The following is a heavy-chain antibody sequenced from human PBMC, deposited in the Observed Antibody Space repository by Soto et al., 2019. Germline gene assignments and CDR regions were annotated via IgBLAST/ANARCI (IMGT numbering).Heavy chain of an antibody. J-gene: IGHJ6*02. Sequence: PGESLKISCKGSGYSFTSYWIGWVRQMPGKGLEWMGIIYPGDSNTRYSPSFQGQVTISADKSISTAYLQWSSLKASDTAMYYCARHMAVWFGFMDVWGQGTTVTVSS. CDR1: GYSFTSYW. CDR2: IYPGDSNT. V-gene: IGHV5-51*01. D-gene: IGHD3-10*01. CDR3: ARHMAVWFGFMDV.